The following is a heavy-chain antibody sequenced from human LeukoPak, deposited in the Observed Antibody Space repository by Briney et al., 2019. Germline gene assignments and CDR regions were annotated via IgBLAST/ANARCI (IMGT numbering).Heavy chain of an antibody. Sequence: SETLSLTCIVSGGSISGYYWSWIRQPPGKGLEWIGYIYYSGSTNYNPSLKSRVTISVDTSKNQFSLKLSSVTAADTAVYYCARLPPFAEIAAAGYYYYMDVWGKGTTVTVSS. CDR3: ARLPPFAEIAAAGYYYYMDV. V-gene: IGHV4-59*08. D-gene: IGHD6-13*01. CDR2: IYYSGST. CDR1: GGSISGYY. J-gene: IGHJ6*03.